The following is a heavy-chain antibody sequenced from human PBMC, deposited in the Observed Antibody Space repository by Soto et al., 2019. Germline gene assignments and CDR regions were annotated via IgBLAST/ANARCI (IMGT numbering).Heavy chain of an antibody. CDR1: GGTFSNYG. Sequence: SVKVSCKASGGTFSNYGINWVRQAPGQGLEWMGWVIPLFGAANYAQKFQGRVTITADASTSMVYMQLSSLRSEDTAVYYCAREQHDPYDASGYYFNWFDPWGQGTLVTSPQ. J-gene: IGHJ5*02. CDR2: VIPLFGAA. CDR3: AREQHDPYDASGYYFNWFDP. V-gene: IGHV1-69*13. D-gene: IGHD3-22*01.